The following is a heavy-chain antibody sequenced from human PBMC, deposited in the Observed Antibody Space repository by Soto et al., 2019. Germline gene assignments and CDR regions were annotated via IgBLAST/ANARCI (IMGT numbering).Heavy chain of an antibody. V-gene: IGHV5-10-1*01. Sequence: GESLKISCKGSGYSFTSYWISWVRQMPGKGLEWMGRIDPSDSYTNYSPSFQGHVTISADKSISTAYLQWSSLKASDTAMYYCARFKGEYSSSWYRSYHYYGMDVWGQGTTVTVSS. CDR2: IDPSDSYT. CDR1: GYSFTSYW. D-gene: IGHD6-13*01. CDR3: ARFKGEYSSSWYRSYHYYGMDV. J-gene: IGHJ6*02.